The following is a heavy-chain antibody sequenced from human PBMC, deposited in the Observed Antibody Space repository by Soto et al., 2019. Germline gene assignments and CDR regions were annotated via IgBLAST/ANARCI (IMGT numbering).Heavy chain of an antibody. J-gene: IGHJ4*02. CDR1: GFTFTNAW. CDR3: TTGGKRSEY. V-gene: IGHV3-15*01. CDR2: IKSKTDGGTA. Sequence: EVQVVESGGGLVKPGGSLRLSCAASGFTFTNAWMTWVRQAPGKGLEWVGRIKSKTDGGTADYAAPLKGRFIISRDDSANTLYLQLDSLITEDTAMYYCTTGGKRSEYWGRGTLVTVSS. D-gene: IGHD3-16*01.